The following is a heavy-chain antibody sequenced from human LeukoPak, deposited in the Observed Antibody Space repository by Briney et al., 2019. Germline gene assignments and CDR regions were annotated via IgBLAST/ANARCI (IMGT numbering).Heavy chain of an antibody. CDR3: AIMVRGVIVDGMDV. J-gene: IGHJ6*04. CDR2: ISSSSSYI. Sequence: PGGSLRLSCAASGFTFSSYSMNWVRQAPGKWLEWVSSISSSSSYIYYADSAKGRFTISKDNAKNSLYLQMNSLRAEDTAVYYCAIMVRGVIVDGMDVWGKGTTVTVSS. V-gene: IGHV3-21*01. D-gene: IGHD3-10*01. CDR1: GFTFSSYS.